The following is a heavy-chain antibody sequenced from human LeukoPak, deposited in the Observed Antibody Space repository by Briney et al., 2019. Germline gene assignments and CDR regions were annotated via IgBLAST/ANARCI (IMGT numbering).Heavy chain of an antibody. D-gene: IGHD2-15*01. Sequence: SGGSLRLSCAASGVTHSGYAMAWVRRAPGKGLEWVSSISNTGGSTFYADSVKGRFTISRDKPKNKMYLQMNSLRHNDTATYYCAKAGGADKYGMDVWGQGTTVIVSS. CDR2: ISNTGGST. CDR1: GVTHSGYA. CDR3: AKAGGADKYGMDV. V-gene: IGHV3-23*01. J-gene: IGHJ6*02.